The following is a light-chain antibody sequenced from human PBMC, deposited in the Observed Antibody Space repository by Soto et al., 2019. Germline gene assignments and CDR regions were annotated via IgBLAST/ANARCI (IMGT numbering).Light chain of an antibody. V-gene: IGLV2-14*01. CDR1: GSDFGAYNY. CDR3: SSFTSSSTLV. Sequence: QSALTQPASVSGSPGQSITISCTGTGSDFGAYNYVAWYQQHPGKSPKLMIYEVSNRPSGVSNRFSGSKSGNTASLTIYGLQAEDEADYYCSSFTSSSTLVFGTGTKLTVL. CDR2: EVS. J-gene: IGLJ1*01.